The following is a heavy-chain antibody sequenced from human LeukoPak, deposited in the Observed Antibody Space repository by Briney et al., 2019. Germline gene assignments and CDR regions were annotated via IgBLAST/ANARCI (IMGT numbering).Heavy chain of an antibody. V-gene: IGHV4-59*06. CDR1: GGSISSYY. Sequence: SETLSLTCTVSGGSISSYYWSWIRQHPGKGLEWIGYIYYSGSTYYNPSLKSRVTISVDTSKNQFSLKLSSVTAADTAVYYCARGYDSSGYYYLHWGQGTLVTVSS. D-gene: IGHD3-22*01. CDR2: IYYSGST. CDR3: ARGYDSSGYYYLH. J-gene: IGHJ4*02.